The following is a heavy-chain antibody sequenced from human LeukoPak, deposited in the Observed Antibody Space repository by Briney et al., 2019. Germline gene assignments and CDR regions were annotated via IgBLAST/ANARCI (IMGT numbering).Heavy chain of an antibody. CDR3: ARDGMYCSSTSCYWGDKYYYYGMDV. CDR1: GFTFSSYS. J-gene: IGHJ6*04. CDR2: ISSSSSYI. Sequence: GGSLRLSCAASGFTFSSYSMNWVRQAPGKGLEWVSSISSSSSYIYYADSVKGRFTISRDNAKNSLYLLMNGLRAEDTAVYYCARDGMYCSSTSCYWGDKYYYYGMDVWGKGTTVTVSS. D-gene: IGHD2-2*01. V-gene: IGHV3-21*01.